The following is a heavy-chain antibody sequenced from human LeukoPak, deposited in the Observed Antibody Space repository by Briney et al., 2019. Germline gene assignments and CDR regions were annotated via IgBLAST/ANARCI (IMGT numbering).Heavy chain of an antibody. CDR3: ASSEYHGHFGY. Sequence: GGSLRLSCAASGFTVSSNYMSWVRQAPGKGLEWVSVIYSGGSTYYADSVKGRFTISRDNPKNTLYLQMNSLRAEDTAVYYCASSEYHGHFGYWGQGTLVTVSS. CDR1: GFTVSSNY. CDR2: IYSGGST. V-gene: IGHV3-66*01. D-gene: IGHD2/OR15-2a*01. J-gene: IGHJ4*02.